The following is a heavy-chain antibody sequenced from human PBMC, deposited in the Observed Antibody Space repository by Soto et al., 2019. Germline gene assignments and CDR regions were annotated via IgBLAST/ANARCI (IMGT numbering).Heavy chain of an antibody. J-gene: IGHJ4*02. CDR3: ARSGGTYYDEYYFDY. V-gene: IGHV4-39*01. CDR2: IYYSGST. Sequence: QLQLQESGPGLVKPSETLSLTCTVSGGSISSSSYYWGWIRRPPGKGLEWVGSIYYSGSTYYNPSLESRVTISVDTSKNQFSLRLSSVTAADTSMYYCARSGGTYYDEYYFDYWGQGTLVTVSS. D-gene: IGHD1-26*01. CDR1: GGSISSSSYY.